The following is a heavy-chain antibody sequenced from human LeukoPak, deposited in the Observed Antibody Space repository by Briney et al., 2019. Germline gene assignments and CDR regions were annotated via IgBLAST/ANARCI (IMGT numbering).Heavy chain of an antibody. V-gene: IGHV1-18*01. D-gene: IGHD3-22*01. Sequence: GASVKVSCKASGYTFTSYGISSVRQAPGQGLEWMGWISAYNGNTNYAQKLQGRVTMTTDTSTSTAYMELRSLRSDDTAVYYCARVIAYYYDSSGYYDYWGQGTLVTVSS. CDR2: ISAYNGNT. CDR3: ARVIAYYYDSSGYYDY. J-gene: IGHJ4*02. CDR1: GYTFTSYG.